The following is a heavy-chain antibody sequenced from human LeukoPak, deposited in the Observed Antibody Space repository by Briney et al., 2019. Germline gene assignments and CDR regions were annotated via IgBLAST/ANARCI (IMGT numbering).Heavy chain of an antibody. CDR1: GFTFSDYY. CDR3: AKALGYNYNYAFDY. CDR2: INTGNNI. V-gene: IGHV3-11*01. D-gene: IGHD3-16*01. Sequence: GGSLRLSCAASGFTFSDYYMSWIRQAPGRGLEWLSNINTGNNIYYADSVKGRFTISRDNSKSTLYVQMNSLRAEDTAVYYCAKALGYNYNYAFDYWGQGTLVTVSS. J-gene: IGHJ4*02.